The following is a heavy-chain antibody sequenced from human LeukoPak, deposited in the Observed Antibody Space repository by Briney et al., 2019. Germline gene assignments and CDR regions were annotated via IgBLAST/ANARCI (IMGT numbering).Heavy chain of an antibody. J-gene: IGHJ5*02. CDR2: ISAYNGNT. CDR1: GYTFTSYG. Sequence: ASVKVSCKASGYTFTSYGISWVRQAPGQGLEWMGWISAYNGNTNYAQKLQGRVTMTTDTSTSTAYMELRSLRSDDTAVYYCAKEVRYCSSTSCPTSWFDPWGQGTLVTVSS. CDR3: AKEVRYCSSTSCPTSWFDP. V-gene: IGHV1-18*01. D-gene: IGHD2-2*01.